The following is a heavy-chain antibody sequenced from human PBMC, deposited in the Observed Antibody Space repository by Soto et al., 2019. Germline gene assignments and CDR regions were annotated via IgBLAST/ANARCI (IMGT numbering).Heavy chain of an antibody. CDR3: GWYLYRFFDY. CDR1: GDSISGLS. D-gene: IGHD6-13*01. Sequence: PSETLSLTCTVSGDSISGLSWGWLRQPPGKALEWIGHIYSSGSINYNPSLKSRVTISIDTPKNQFSLRLSSVTAAETAMYSSGWYLYRFFDYWGQGTLVTVSS. CDR2: IYSSGSI. J-gene: IGHJ4*02. V-gene: IGHV4-59*03.